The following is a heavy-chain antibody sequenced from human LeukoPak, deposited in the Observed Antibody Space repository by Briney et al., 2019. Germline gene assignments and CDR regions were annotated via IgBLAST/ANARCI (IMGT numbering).Heavy chain of an antibody. CDR3: AKRITSSSSGNDY. J-gene: IGHJ4*02. D-gene: IGHD6-6*01. V-gene: IGHV3-7*01. CDR1: GFTFSSYW. CDR2: IKQDGSEK. Sequence: GGSLRLSCAASGFTFSSYWMSWVRQAPGKGLDWVANIKQDGSEKYYVDSVKGRFTISRDNAKNSLYLQMYSLRAEDTAVYYCAKRITSSSSGNDYWGQGTLVTVSS.